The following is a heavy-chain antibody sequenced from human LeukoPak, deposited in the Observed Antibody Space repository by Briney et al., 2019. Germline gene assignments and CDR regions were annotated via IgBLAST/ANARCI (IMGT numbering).Heavy chain of an antibody. CDR2: IYYSGST. CDR3: ARESSRVTDSFDP. J-gene: IGHJ5*02. CDR1: GGSISSYY. D-gene: IGHD2-21*02. V-gene: IGHV4-59*01. Sequence: PSETLSLTCTVSGGSISSYYWSWIRQPAGKGLEWIGYIYYSGSTNYNPSLKSRVTISVDTSKNQFSLKLSSVTAADTAVYYCARESSRVTDSFDPWGQGTLVTVSS.